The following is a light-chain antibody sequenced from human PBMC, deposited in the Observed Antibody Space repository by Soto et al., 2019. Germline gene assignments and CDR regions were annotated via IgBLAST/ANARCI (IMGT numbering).Light chain of an antibody. CDR3: CSFADTGTQYD. CDR1: SDNIGSYNL. Sequence: QSALTQPASVSGTLAQSITISYIGTSDNIGSYNLVSWYQHKPGKAPKIIIFEGSKRPSGVSNRFSGSRSGNTASLTISGLQAEDEAEYYCCSFADTGTQYDFGTGTKVTVL. CDR2: EGS. J-gene: IGLJ1*01. V-gene: IGLV2-23*01.